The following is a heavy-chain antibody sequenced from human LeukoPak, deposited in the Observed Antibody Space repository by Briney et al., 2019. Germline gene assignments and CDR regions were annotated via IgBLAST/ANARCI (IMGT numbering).Heavy chain of an antibody. Sequence: SETLSLTCTVSGGSISSSSYYWGWIRQPPGKGMEWIGRIYTSGSTNYNPSLKSRVTISVDKSKNQFSLKLSSVTAADTAVYYCARDLEYSSSVRRYYYYYMDVWGKGTTVTVSS. CDR2: IYTSGST. CDR1: GGSISSSSYY. J-gene: IGHJ6*03. D-gene: IGHD6-6*01. CDR3: ARDLEYSSSVRRYYYYYMDV. V-gene: IGHV4-61*05.